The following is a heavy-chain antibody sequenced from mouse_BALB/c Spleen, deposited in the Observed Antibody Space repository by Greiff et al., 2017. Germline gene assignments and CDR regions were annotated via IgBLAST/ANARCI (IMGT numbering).Heavy chain of an antibody. J-gene: IGHJ4*01. V-gene: IGHV1-9*01. CDR3: ARWMIRDYYAMDY. CDR2: ILPGSGST. CDR1: GYTFSSYW. D-gene: IGHD2-4*01. Sequence: QVQLQQSGAELMKPGASVKISCKATGYTFSSYWIAWVKQRPGHGLEWIGEILPGSGSTNYNEKFKGKATFTADTSSNTAYMQLSSLTSEDSAVYYCARWMIRDYYAMDYWGQGTSVTVSA.